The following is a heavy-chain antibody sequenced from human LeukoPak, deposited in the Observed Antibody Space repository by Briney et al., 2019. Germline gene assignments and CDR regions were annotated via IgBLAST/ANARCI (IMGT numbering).Heavy chain of an antibody. Sequence: ASVKVSCKASGYTFTGYYMHWVRQAPGQGLEWMGWINPNSGGTNYAEKFQGRVIMTRDTSITTAYMELSSLRSDDTAMYYCATLRRSGWYIGDWGQGTLVTVSS. CDR3: ATLRRSGWYIGD. CDR1: GYTFTGYY. V-gene: IGHV1-2*02. J-gene: IGHJ4*02. D-gene: IGHD6-19*01. CDR2: INPNSGGT.